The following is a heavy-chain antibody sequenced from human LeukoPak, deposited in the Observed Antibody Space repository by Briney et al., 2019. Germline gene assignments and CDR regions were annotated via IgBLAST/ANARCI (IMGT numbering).Heavy chain of an antibody. CDR1: GFTFSSYS. Sequence: GGSLRLSCAASGFTFSSYSMNWVRQAPGKGLEWVSSISSSSSYIYYADSVKGRFTISRDNAKNSLYLQMNSLRAEDTAVYYCARADTVTTSPFFDYWGQGTLVTVSS. D-gene: IGHD4-17*01. V-gene: IGHV3-21*01. CDR2: ISSSSSYI. J-gene: IGHJ4*02. CDR3: ARADTVTTSPFFDY.